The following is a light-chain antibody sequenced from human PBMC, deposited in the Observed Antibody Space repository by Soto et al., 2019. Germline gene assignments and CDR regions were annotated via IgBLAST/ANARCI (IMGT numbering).Light chain of an antibody. Sequence: QSVLTQPPSASGTPGQRVTFSCSGSSSNIGSNTVDWYQHLPGTAPKVLIYGNDHRPSGVPDRFSGSKSGTSASLAITGLQAEDEADYYCQAYDYSLTASVFGGGTKLTVL. V-gene: IGLV1-44*01. CDR1: SSNIGSNT. CDR3: QAYDYSLTASV. J-gene: IGLJ3*02. CDR2: GND.